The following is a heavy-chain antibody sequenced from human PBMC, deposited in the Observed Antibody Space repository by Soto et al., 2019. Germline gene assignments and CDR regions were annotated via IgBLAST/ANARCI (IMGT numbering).Heavy chain of an antibody. D-gene: IGHD2-15*01. Sequence: PGGSLRLSCAASGFTFSNAWMSWVRQAPGKGLEWVGRIKSKTDGGTTDYAAPVKGRFTISRDDSKNTLYLQMNSLKTEDTAVYYCTTERWSLRWMINTDIDYWGQGTLVTVSS. CDR1: GFTFSNAW. CDR2: IKSKTDGGTT. CDR3: TTERWSLRWMINTDIDY. V-gene: IGHV3-15*01. J-gene: IGHJ4*02.